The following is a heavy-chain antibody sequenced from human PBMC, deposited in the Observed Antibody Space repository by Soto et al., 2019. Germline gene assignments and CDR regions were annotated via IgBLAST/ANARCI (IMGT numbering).Heavy chain of an antibody. CDR2: IYRTGST. CDR3: ATEDSGGFLDL. D-gene: IGHD2-15*01. Sequence: QMQLQESGSGLVKPSQTLSLTCAVSGGSITSGGYSWSWIRQPPGKGLEWIGYIYRTGSTYYNPSLKSRGTMSMDTSKNQVSLRLTSATAADTAVYYCATEDSGGFLDLWGQGTLVTGSS. J-gene: IGHJ5*02. V-gene: IGHV4-30-2*01. CDR1: GGSITSGGYS.